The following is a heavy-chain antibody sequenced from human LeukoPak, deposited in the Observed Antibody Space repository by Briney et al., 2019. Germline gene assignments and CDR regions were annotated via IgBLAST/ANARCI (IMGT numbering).Heavy chain of an antibody. J-gene: IGHJ4*02. V-gene: IGHV3-13*01. Sequence: GGSLRLSCAASGFTFSSYDMHWVRQATGKGLEWVSAIGTAGDTYYPGSVKGRFTISRENAKNSLYLQMSSLRAEDTAVYYCAKRSGDSYFLDSWGQGTLVTVSS. CDR1: GFTFSSYD. CDR2: IGTAGDT. D-gene: IGHD2-15*01. CDR3: AKRSGDSYFLDS.